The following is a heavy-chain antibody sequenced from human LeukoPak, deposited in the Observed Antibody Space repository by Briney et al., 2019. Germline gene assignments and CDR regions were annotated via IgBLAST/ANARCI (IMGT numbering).Heavy chain of an antibody. Sequence: ASVKVSCKXSGYTFTSHGISWVRQAPRQGLEWMGWISAYNGNTNYSQKLQGRVTMTTDTSTSTAYMELRSLRSDDTAVYSCARVVAAISWFDPWGQGTLVTVSS. CDR1: GYTFTSHG. CDR2: ISAYNGNT. J-gene: IGHJ5*02. CDR3: ARVVAAISWFDP. D-gene: IGHD2-15*01. V-gene: IGHV1-18*01.